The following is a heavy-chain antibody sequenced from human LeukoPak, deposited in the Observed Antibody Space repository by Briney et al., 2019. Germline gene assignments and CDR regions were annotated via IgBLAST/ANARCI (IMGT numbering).Heavy chain of an antibody. J-gene: IGHJ4*02. CDR1: GHTLSELS. V-gene: IGHV1-24*01. Sequence: GASVKVSCKVSGHTLSELSMDWVRQAPGKGLEWVGNFVPEHGETRYAQEFQGRVTMTKDTSTETVYMELSSLKSDDTAIYYCTMKLRFLEWLPPGDYWGQGSLVTVSS. CDR3: TMKLRFLEWLPPGDY. CDR2: FVPEHGET. D-gene: IGHD3-3*01.